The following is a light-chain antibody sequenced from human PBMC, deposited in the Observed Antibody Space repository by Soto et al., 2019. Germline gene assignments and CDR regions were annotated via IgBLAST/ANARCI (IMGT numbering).Light chain of an antibody. CDR1: SSDIGAHTY. CDR2: NVS. J-gene: IGLJ2*01. V-gene: IGLV2-14*01. Sequence: QSALTQPASVSGSPGQSITISCTGTSSDIGAHTYVSWFQQHPGKVPKVIIYNVSTRPSGISDRFSGSKSGNKASLTISGLQAEDEADYYCSSYAGGFVVFGGGTKLTVL. CDR3: SSYAGGFVV.